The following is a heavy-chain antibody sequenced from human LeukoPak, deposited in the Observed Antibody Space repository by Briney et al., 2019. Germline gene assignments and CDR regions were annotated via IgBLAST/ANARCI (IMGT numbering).Heavy chain of an antibody. J-gene: IGHJ6*03. Sequence: PGGSLRLSCAASGFTFSGSAMHWVRQASGKGLEWVGRIRSKANSYATAYAASVRGRFTISRDDSKNTAYLQMNSLKTEDTAVYYCTRRYYYGSGSPPTNYHYYYMDVWGKGTTVTVSS. CDR2: IRSKANSYAT. D-gene: IGHD3-10*01. V-gene: IGHV3-73*01. CDR1: GFTFSGSA. CDR3: TRRYYYGSGSPPTNYHYYYMDV.